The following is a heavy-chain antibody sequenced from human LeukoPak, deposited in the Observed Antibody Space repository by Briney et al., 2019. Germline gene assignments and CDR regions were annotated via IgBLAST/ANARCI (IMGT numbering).Heavy chain of an antibody. Sequence: ASVKVSCKASGYTFTSYDINWVRQAPGQGLEWMGWINPNSGGTNYAQKFQGRVTMTRDTSISTAYMELSRLRSDDTAVYYCARNKLVGATHTYDAFDIWGQGTMVTVSS. D-gene: IGHD1-26*01. CDR3: ARNKLVGATHTYDAFDI. CDR2: INPNSGGT. CDR1: GYTFTSYD. J-gene: IGHJ3*02. V-gene: IGHV1-2*02.